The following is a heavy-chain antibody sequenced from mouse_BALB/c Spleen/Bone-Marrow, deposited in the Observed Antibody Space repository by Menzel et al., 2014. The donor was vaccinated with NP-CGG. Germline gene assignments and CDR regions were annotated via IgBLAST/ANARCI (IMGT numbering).Heavy chain of an antibody. CDR3: TREGTFFAY. Sequence: QVQLQQPGAELVKPGASVKLSCKSSGYTFTSYYMYWVKQRPGQGLERIGGINPSNGGTNFNEMFKSKATLTVDKSSSTAYMQLSSLTSEDSAVYYCTREGTFFAYWGQGTLVTVSA. D-gene: IGHD3-3*01. V-gene: IGHV1S81*02. CDR1: GYTFTSYY. CDR2: INPSNGGT. J-gene: IGHJ3*01.